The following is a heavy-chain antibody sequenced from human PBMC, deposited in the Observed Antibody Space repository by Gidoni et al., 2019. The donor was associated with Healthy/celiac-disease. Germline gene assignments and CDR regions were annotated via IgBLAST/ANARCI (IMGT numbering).Heavy chain of an antibody. CDR1: GFTFSSYA. J-gene: IGHJ4*02. CDR3: ATTYFYHLG. Sequence: EVQLLESGGGSVQPGGSLRLSCAASGFTFSSYAMSWVRQAPGKGLGWVSGIRGGGGSTYYADSVKGRFTISRDNSKNTLSLQMNSLRADDTAVYYCATTYFYHLGWGQGTLVTVSS. CDR2: IRGGGGST. D-gene: IGHD1-26*01. V-gene: IGHV3-23*01.